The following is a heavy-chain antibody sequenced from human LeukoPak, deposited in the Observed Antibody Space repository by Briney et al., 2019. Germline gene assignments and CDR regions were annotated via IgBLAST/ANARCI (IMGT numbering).Heavy chain of an antibody. Sequence: PSETLSLTCTVSGGSVSSRNYYWSWIRQPPGMGLEWIGSSSYRGTTYYNPSLKSRVTMSIDTSENQFSLRLSSVTAADTAVYYCARHREEDGHNPKTCDYWGQRTLVTVSS. CDR1: GGSVSSRNYY. V-gene: IGHV4-39*01. CDR3: ARHREEDGHNPKTCDY. J-gene: IGHJ4*02. D-gene: IGHD5-24*01. CDR2: SSYRGTT.